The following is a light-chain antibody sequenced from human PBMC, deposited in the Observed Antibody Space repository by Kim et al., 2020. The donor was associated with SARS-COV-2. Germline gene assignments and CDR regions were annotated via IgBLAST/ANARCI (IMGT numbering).Light chain of an antibody. Sequence: SYELTQPPSVSVAPGKTARITCGGTSIGSKSVHWYQQKPGQAPVLVISYDSVRPSGIPERFSGSNSGNTATVTISRVEAGDEADYYCQVWDSSDDHRVVFGGGTQLTFL. V-gene: IGLV3-21*04. CDR1: SIGSKS. CDR3: QVWDSSDDHRVV. CDR2: YDS. J-gene: IGLJ2*01.